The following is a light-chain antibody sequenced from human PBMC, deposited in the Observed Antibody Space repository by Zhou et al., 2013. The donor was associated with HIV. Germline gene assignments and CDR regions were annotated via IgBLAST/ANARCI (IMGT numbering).Light chain of an antibody. Sequence: EVVLTQSPVTLSVSPGERATLSCRASQSISSHVAWYQQNRGQTPRLLFYGASTRATGIPARFSGSGSGTEFNLTISSLQSEDFAVYYCQQYNTWPTITFGQGTRLEIK. J-gene: IGKJ5*01. CDR1: QSISSH. CDR3: QQYNTWPTIT. CDR2: GAS. V-gene: IGKV3D-15*01.